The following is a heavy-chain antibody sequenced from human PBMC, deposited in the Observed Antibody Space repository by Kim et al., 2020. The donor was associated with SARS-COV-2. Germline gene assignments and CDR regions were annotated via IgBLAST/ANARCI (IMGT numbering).Heavy chain of an antibody. CDR1: GFKFGDYG. J-gene: IGHJ4*02. Sequence: GGSLRLSCAASGFKFGDYGMYWVRQAPGKGLEWVAHISSSGSVVYYADSVKGRFTVSRDNAKNSLYLQVNSLRDEDTAVYYCTREIGGSGSRTTSYWGQGTLVTVSS. CDR3: TREIGGSGSRTTSY. CDR2: ISSSGSVV. D-gene: IGHD3-10*01. V-gene: IGHV3-48*02.